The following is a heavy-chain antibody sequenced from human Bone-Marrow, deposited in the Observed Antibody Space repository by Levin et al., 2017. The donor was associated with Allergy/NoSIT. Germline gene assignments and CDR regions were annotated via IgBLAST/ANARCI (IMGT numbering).Heavy chain of an antibody. V-gene: IGHV2-5*02. D-gene: IGHD6-19*01. CDR3: AHRSVAVADAGRYFDY. CDR1: GFSLTSSGVG. J-gene: IGHJ4*02. Sequence: SGPTLVKPTQTLTLTCACSGFSLTSSGVGVAWFRQPPGQALEWLALIYWDDDKRYSPSLSSRLSITKDTSKNLVVLTMTNMDPLDTATYYCAHRSVAVADAGRYFDYWGLGTLVTVSS. CDR2: IYWDDDK.